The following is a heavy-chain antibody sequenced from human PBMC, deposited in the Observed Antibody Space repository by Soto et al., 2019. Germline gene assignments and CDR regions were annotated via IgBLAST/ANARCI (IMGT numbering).Heavy chain of an antibody. CDR3: ASRAHRGTFDI. CDR2: ISSSNII. Sequence: EVQLVESGGGLVQPGGSLRLSCAASGFTFSTYSMDWVRQAPGKGLEWVSYISSSNIIYYADSVKGRFTISRDNAKNSLYLQMNSLRDEDTAVYYWASRAHRGTFDIWGHGTMVTVSS. V-gene: IGHV3-48*02. CDR1: GFTFSTYS. D-gene: IGHD3-10*01. J-gene: IGHJ3*02.